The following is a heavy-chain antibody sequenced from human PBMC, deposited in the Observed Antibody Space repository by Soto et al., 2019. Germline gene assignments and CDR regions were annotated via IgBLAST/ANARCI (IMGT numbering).Heavy chain of an antibody. CDR2: INQSGRT. CDR1: GGSFSGYY. J-gene: IGHJ5*02. D-gene: IGHD2-15*01. Sequence: SETLSLTCAVYGGSFSGYYWSWIRQPPGKGLEWIGEINQSGRTNNNPSLKSRDTISEKTSKNQISLKLSSVTAADTAVYYCARGPRLGYCSGGSCYSGRRWFDPWGQGTLVTVSS. CDR3: ARGPRLGYCSGGSCYSGRRWFDP. V-gene: IGHV4-34*04.